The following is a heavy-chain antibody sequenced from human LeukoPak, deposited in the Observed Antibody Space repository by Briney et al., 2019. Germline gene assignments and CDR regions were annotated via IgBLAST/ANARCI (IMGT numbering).Heavy chain of an antibody. CDR2: ISAYNGNT. CDR1: GYTFTSYG. CDR3: ARDLGMDDYYDSSGYYYLDY. Sequence: ASVKVSCKASGYTFTSYGISWVRRAPGQGLEWMGWISAYNGNTNYAQKLQGRVTMTTDTSTSTAYMELRSLRSDDTAVYYCARDLGMDDYYDSSGYYYLDYWGQGTLVTVSS. D-gene: IGHD3-22*01. J-gene: IGHJ4*02. V-gene: IGHV1-18*01.